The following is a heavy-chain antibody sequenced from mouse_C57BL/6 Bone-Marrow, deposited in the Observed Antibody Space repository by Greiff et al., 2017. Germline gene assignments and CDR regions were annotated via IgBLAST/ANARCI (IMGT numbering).Heavy chain of an antibody. V-gene: IGHV1-4*01. Sequence: QVQLQQSGAELARPGASVKMSCKASGYTFTSYTMHWVKQRPGQGLEWIGYINPSSGYTKYNQKFKDKATLTADKSSSTAYMQLSSLTSEDSAVYYCARDLIYYYGSSPYYYAMDYWGQGTSVTVSS. D-gene: IGHD1-1*01. CDR1: GYTFTSYT. CDR3: ARDLIYYYGSSPYYYAMDY. CDR2: INPSSGYT. J-gene: IGHJ4*01.